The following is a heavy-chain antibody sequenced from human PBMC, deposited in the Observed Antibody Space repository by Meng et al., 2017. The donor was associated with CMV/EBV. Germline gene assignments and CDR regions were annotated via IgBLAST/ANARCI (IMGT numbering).Heavy chain of an antibody. CDR3: ARGLERGPYCSSTSCYENWFDH. D-gene: IGHD2-2*01. V-gene: IGHV1-3*02. J-gene: IGHJ5*02. Sequence: ASVKVSCKASGCTFTSYTMHWVRQAPGQRLEWMGWSNAGNGNTKYSQEFQGRVTITRNTSISTAYMELSSLRSEDTAVYYCARGLERGPYCSSTSCYENWFDHWGQGTLVTVSS. CDR2: SNAGNGNT. CDR1: GCTFTSYT.